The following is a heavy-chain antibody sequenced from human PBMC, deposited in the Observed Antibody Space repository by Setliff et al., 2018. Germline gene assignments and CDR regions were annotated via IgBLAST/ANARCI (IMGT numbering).Heavy chain of an antibody. CDR2: ISSYNNDVT. D-gene: IGHD2-15*01. CDR3: AISSLSICNGGTCPNAFDV. V-gene: IGHV1-18*01. CDR1: GYILSSYG. J-gene: IGHJ3*01. Sequence: GASVKVSCKASGYILSSYGVSWVRQAPGQGLEWMGWISSYNNDVTNYLQRFQGRVTMTTDTSTSAAYMELRSLRSDDTAVYYCAISSLSICNGGTCPNAFDVWGQGTMVTVS.